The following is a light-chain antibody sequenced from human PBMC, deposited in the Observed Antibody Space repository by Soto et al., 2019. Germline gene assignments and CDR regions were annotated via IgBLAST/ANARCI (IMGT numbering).Light chain of an antibody. CDR1: SSDVGSYNY. CDR2: EVS. J-gene: IGLJ1*01. CDR3: STYSSSSTV. V-gene: IGLV2-14*01. Sequence: QSALTQPASVSGSPGQSITISCTGTSSDVGSYNYVSWYQQHPGKAPKLMIYEVSTRPSGVSTRFYGSKSGNTASPTISGVQADEESDNSCSTYSSSSTVFGTGTKVTVL.